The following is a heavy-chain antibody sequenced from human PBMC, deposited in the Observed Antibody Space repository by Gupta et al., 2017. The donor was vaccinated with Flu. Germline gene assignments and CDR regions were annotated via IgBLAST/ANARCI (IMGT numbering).Heavy chain of an antibody. V-gene: IGHV3-23*01. CDR2: ISGSGGST. J-gene: IGHJ2*01. CDR1: GFTFSSYA. CDR3: AKVYQDVDTVNSLNWYFDL. D-gene: IGHD4-17*01. Sequence: EVQLLESGGGLVQPGGSLRLSCAASGFTFSSYAMSRVRQAPGKGLEWVSAISGSGGSTYYADSVKGRFTISRDNSKNTLYLQMNSLRAEDTAVYYCAKVYQDVDTVNSLNWYFDLWGRGTLVTVSS.